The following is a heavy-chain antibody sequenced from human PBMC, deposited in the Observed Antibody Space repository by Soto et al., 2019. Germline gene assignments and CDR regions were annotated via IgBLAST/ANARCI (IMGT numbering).Heavy chain of an antibody. V-gene: IGHV1-2*04. CDR1: GYSFTCYY. D-gene: IGHD3-10*01. J-gene: IGHJ4*02. CDR3: GRSKYYYDSGSYFDY. Sequence: GASVKVSCKASGYSFTCYYMHLVRQAPGQGLEWMGWINPNSGGTNYSQKFQGWVTMTRDTSISTAYMELTRLRSDDTAVYYCGRSKYYYDSGSYFDYWGQGTLVTVSS. CDR2: INPNSGGT.